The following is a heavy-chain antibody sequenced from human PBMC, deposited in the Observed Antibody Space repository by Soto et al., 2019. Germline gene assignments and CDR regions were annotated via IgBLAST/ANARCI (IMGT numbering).Heavy chain of an antibody. CDR2: INHSGST. J-gene: IGHJ5*02. D-gene: IGHD2-21*02. CDR1: GGSFSGYY. CDR3: ARHPSDFWFDP. Sequence: SETLSLTCAVYGGSFSGYYWSWVRQPPGKGLEWIGEINHSGSTNYNPSLKSRVTISVDTSKNQFSLKLSSVTAADTAVYYCARHPSDFWFDPWGQGTLVTVSS. V-gene: IGHV4-34*01.